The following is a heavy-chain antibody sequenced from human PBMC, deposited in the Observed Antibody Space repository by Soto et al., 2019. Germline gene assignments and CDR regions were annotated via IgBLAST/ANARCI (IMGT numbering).Heavy chain of an antibody. Sequence: GVLRLSCAASGFTFSSYAMSWVRQAPGKGLEWVSAISGSGGSTYYADSVKGRFTISRDNSKNTLYLQMNSLRAEDTAVYYCAKDRSSGTGTRQIDYWGQGTLVTVSS. J-gene: IGHJ4*02. V-gene: IGHV3-23*01. CDR3: AKDRSSGTGTRQIDY. CDR2: ISGSGGST. CDR1: GFTFSSYA. D-gene: IGHD1-7*01.